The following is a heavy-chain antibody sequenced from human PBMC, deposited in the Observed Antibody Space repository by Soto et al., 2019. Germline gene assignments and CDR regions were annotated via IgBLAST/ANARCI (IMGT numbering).Heavy chain of an antibody. CDR3: ARVVPGAEAWFGP. CDR1: GYTFSNYG. D-gene: IGHD2-2*01. CDR2: ISLYSDGT. V-gene: IGHV1-18*01. Sequence: AASVKVSCKTSGYTFSNYGITWVRQAPGQPLEWLGWISLYSDGTNYAQKFQGRVSMTTDTSTTTAYMELRSLRSGDTAVYYCARVVPGAEAWFGPWGQGTLVTVSS. J-gene: IGHJ5*02.